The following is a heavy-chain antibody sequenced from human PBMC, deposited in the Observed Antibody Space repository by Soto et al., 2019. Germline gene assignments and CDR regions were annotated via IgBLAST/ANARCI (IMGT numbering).Heavy chain of an antibody. CDR1: GFTFSSYS. CDR2: ISSSSSYI. V-gene: IGHV3-21*01. Sequence: EEQLVESGGRLVKPGGSLRLSCAASGFTFSSYSMNWVRQAPGKGLEWVSSISSSSSYIYYADSVKGRFTISRDNAKNSLYLQMNSLRAEDTAVYYCASRLEYYYHSSGRGYYGMDVWGQGTTVTVSS. CDR3: ASRLEYYYHSSGRGYYGMDV. D-gene: IGHD3-22*01. J-gene: IGHJ6*02.